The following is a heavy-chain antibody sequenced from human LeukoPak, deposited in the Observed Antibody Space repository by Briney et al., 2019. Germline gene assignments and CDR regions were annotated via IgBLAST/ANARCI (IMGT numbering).Heavy chain of an antibody. D-gene: IGHD4-17*01. J-gene: IGHJ4*02. CDR1: GGSISSGGYY. CDR2: IYYSGST. Sequence: PSETLSLTCTVSGGSISSGGYYWNWIRQHPGKGLEWIGYIYYSGSTYYNPSLKSRVTISVDTSKNQFSLKLSFVTAADTAVYYCARASSDYGDYYFDYWGQGTLVTVSS. V-gene: IGHV4-31*03. CDR3: ARASSDYGDYYFDY.